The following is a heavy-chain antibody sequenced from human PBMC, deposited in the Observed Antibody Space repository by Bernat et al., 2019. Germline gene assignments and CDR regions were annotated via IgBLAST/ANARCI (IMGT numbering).Heavy chain of an antibody. D-gene: IGHD1-26*01. J-gene: IGHJ6*02. CDR3: AKKVGAPEDYYGMDV. V-gene: IGHV3-23*01. CDR2: ISGSGGST. CDR1: GFTFSSYA. Sequence: EVQLLESGGGLVQPGGSLRLSCAASGFTFSSYAMSWVRQAPGKGLEWGSAISGSGGSTYYADSVKGRFTISRDNSKNTLYLQMNSLRAEDTAVYYCAKKVGAPEDYYGMDVWGQGTTVTVSS.